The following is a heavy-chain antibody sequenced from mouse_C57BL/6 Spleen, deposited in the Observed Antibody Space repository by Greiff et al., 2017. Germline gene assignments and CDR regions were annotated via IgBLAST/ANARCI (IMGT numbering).Heavy chain of an antibody. J-gene: IGHJ4*01. CDR1: GYTFTSYW. D-gene: IGHD2-4*01. V-gene: IGHV1-52*01. CDR3: ARDYYDCDGGAMDD. CDR2: IDPSDSET. Sequence: QVQLQQSGAELVRPGSSVKLPCKASGYTFTSYWMHWVKQRPIQGLEWIGNIDPSDSETHYNQKFKDKATLTVDKSSSTAYMQLSSLTSEDSAVYYCARDYYDCDGGAMDDWGTGTSVTVSS.